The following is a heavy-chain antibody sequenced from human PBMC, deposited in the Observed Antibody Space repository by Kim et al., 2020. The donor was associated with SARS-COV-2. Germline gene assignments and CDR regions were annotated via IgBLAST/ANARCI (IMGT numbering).Heavy chain of an antibody. CDR3: GRGSPYTS. J-gene: IGHJ5*02. CDR2: LSHSGST. Sequence: SETLSLTCTVSGGSISSGDYFWVWIRQPPGMGLEYIVSLSHSGSTFYNPSLKSRVTMSVDTSNNQFSLKLTSVTAADTAVYFCGRGSPYTSWGQGTLITVSS. D-gene: IGHD3-16*01. CDR1: GGSISSGDYF. V-gene: IGHV4-39*01.